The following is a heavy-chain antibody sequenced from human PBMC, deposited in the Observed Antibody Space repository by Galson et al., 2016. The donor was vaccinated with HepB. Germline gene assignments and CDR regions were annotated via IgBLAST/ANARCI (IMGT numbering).Heavy chain of an antibody. J-gene: IGHJ4*02. CDR3: AKGSSGYYYVSDH. Sequence: SLRLSCAASGFTFDSYAMNWVRQAPGKGLEWVSAVLASGLSTYYAASVRGRFTISRANSKNTLSLQMDSLRAEDTAGYYCAKGSSGYYYVSDHWGQGTLVTVSS. CDR1: GFTFDSYA. D-gene: IGHD3-22*01. CDR2: VLASGLST. V-gene: IGHV3-23*01.